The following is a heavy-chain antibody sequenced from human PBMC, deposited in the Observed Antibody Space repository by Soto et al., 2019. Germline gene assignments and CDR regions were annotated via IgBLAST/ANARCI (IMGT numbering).Heavy chain of an antibody. D-gene: IGHD3-3*01. CDR3: ARGGAFTIFGVVASGAFGY. CDR2: INHSGST. Sequence: SETLSLTCAVYGGSFSGYLWSWIRQPPGKGLEWIGEINHSGSTNYNPSLKSRVTISVDTSKNQFSLKLSSVTAADTAVYYCARGGAFTIFGVVASGAFGYWGQGTLVTVSS. CDR1: GGSFSGYL. J-gene: IGHJ4*02. V-gene: IGHV4-34*01.